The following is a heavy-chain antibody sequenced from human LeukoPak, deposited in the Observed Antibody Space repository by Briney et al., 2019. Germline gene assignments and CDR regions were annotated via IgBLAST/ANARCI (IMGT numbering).Heavy chain of an antibody. V-gene: IGHV1-46*01. D-gene: IGHD3-10*01. CDR2: INPSDGVI. CDR1: GYTFTRYY. CDR3: ARRGSGSYVLDY. J-gene: IGHJ4*02. Sequence: ASVKGSCKASGYTFTRYYMHWVRQAPGQGLEWMGIINPSDGVIDYAQKFQDRVTMTRDTSTSTVYMELSSLRSEDTAVYYCARRGSGSYVLDYWGQGNLVTVSS.